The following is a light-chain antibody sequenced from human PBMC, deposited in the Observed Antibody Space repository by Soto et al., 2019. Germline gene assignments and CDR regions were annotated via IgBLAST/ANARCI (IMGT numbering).Light chain of an antibody. J-gene: IGKJ2*01. CDR3: QQYKSFSPYT. V-gene: IGKV1-5*03. Sequence: DIQMTQSPSTLSPSVGDRVTITCRARQSISSWLALYQQKPGKAPNLLIYEASSLESGVPSRFSGSGSGTEITLTISSLQPDDFATYYCQQYKSFSPYTFGQGTKLEIK. CDR1: QSISSW. CDR2: EAS.